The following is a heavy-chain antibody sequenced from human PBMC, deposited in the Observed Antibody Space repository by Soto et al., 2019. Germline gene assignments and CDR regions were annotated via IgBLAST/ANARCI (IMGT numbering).Heavy chain of an antibody. CDR2: ISYDGSNK. CDR3: ASYRTWELLPFDY. J-gene: IGHJ4*02. CDR1: GFTFSSYG. Sequence: HPGGSLRLSCAASGFTFSSYGMHWVRQAPGKGLEWVAVISYDGSNKYYADSVKGRFTISRDNSKNTLYLQMNSLRAEDTAVYYCASYRTWELLPFDYWGQGTLVTVSS. V-gene: IGHV3-30*03. D-gene: IGHD1-26*01.